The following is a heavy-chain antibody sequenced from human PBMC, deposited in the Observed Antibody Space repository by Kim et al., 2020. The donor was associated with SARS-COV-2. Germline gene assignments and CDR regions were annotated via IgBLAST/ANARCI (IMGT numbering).Heavy chain of an antibody. V-gene: IGHV3-30*04. CDR1: GFTFSSYA. CDR2: ISFDGRYK. J-gene: IGHJ4*02. Sequence: GGSLRLSCAASGFTFSSYAMHWVRQAPGMGLEWLAVISFDGRYKDYVDSVKGRFTISRDNSKNTLYLQMNSLRQEDTTVYYCARERSGSYPRIDSWGQGTLVTVSS. D-gene: IGHD3-10*01. CDR3: ARERSGSYPRIDS.